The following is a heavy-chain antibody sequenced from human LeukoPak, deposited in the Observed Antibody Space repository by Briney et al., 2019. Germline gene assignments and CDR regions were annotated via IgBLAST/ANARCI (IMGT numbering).Heavy chain of an antibody. CDR3: AREQRDYCYYYGMDV. CDR2: IYYSGST. Sequence: PSETLSLTCTVSGGSISSYYWSWIRQPPGKGLEWIGYIYYSGSTNYNPSLKSRVTISVDTSKNQFSLKLSSVTAADTAVYYCAREQRDYCYYYGMDVWGQGTTVTVSS. J-gene: IGHJ6*02. CDR1: GGSISSYY. D-gene: IGHD1-1*01. V-gene: IGHV4-59*01.